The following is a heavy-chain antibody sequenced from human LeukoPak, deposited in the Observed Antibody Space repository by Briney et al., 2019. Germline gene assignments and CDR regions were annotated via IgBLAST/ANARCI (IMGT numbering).Heavy chain of an antibody. J-gene: IGHJ6*02. D-gene: IGHD6-13*01. Sequence: GGSLRLSCAASGFTFSSYAMSWVRQAPGKGLEWVSAISGSGGSTYYADSVKGRFTISRDNSKNTLYLQMNSLRAEDTAVYYCAKDIAAAGTYGMDVWGQGTTVTVS. V-gene: IGHV3-23*01. CDR1: GFTFSSYA. CDR3: AKDIAAAGTYGMDV. CDR2: ISGSGGST.